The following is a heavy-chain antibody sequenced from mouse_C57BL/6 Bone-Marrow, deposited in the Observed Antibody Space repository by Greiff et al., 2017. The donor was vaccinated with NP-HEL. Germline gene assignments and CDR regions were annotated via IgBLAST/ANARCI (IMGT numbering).Heavy chain of an antibody. CDR2: IDPEDGET. Sequence: VQLQQSGAELVKPGASVKWSGTASGFNIKDYYRNWVKQRTEQGLEGIGRIDPEDGETKYAPKFQGKATITADTSSNTAYLPLISLTSEDTAVYYCARARGSAVWFAYWGQGTSLTVSS. CDR3: ARARGSAVWFAY. V-gene: IGHV14-2*01. J-gene: IGHJ2*02. D-gene: IGHD1-1*02. CDR1: GFNIKDYY.